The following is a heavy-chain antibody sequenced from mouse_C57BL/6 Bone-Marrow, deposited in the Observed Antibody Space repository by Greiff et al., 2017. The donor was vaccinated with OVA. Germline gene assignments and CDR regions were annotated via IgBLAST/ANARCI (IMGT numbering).Heavy chain of an antibody. D-gene: IGHD2-5*01. J-gene: IGHJ3*01. CDR2: IYPRSGNT. CDR3: AAYYSNKFAY. V-gene: IGHV1-81*01. CDR1: GYTFTSYG. Sequence: VQLVESGAELARPGASVKLSCKASGYTFTSYGISWVKQRTGQGLEWIGEIYPRSGNTYYNEKFKGKATLTADKSSSTAYMELRSLTSEDSAVYFCAAYYSNKFAYWGQGTLVTVSA.